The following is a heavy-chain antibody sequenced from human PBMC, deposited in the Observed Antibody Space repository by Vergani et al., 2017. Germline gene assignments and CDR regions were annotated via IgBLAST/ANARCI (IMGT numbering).Heavy chain of an antibody. Sequence: VESGGGLVQPGGSLRLSCTVSGFTFSSNAFHWVRQTAGKGLEWVSSIGVDGDRYYSDSVKGRFTISRDNGQSYLYLDMDNLRVEDTALYFCAKEFCGTGNCYGWNHLEVWVEGTSVTVSS. D-gene: IGHD1-1*01. J-gene: IGHJ6*04. CDR1: GFTFSSNA. CDR2: IGVDGDR. V-gene: IGHV3-13*01. CDR3: AKEFCGTGNCYGWNHLEV.